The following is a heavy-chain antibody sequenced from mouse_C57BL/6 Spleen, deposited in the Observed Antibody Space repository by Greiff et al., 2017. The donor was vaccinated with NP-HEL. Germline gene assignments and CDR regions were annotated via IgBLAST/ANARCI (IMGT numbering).Heavy chain of an antibody. J-gene: IGHJ1*03. Sequence: VQLQQSGPELVKPGASVKISCKASGYAFSSSWMNWVKQRPGKGLEWIGRIYPGDGDTNYNGKFKGKATLTADKSSSTAYMQLSSLTSEDSAFYFCANPTVVGTGYFDVWGTGTTVTVSS. CDR2: IYPGDGDT. CDR1: GYAFSSSW. CDR3: ANPTVVGTGYFDV. D-gene: IGHD1-1*01. V-gene: IGHV1-82*01.